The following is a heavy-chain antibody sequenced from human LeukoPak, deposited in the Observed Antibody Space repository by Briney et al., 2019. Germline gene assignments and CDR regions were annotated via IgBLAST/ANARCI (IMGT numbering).Heavy chain of an antibody. CDR3: ASFLKRNYYFDY. V-gene: IGHV4-61*02. CDR1: GGSISSGSYY. CDR2: MYTSGST. Sequence: SETLSLTCTVSGGSISSGSYYWSWIRQPAGQGLEYIGRMYTSGSTNYNPSLKSRVTISVDTSKNQFSLKLSSVTAADTAVYYCASFLKRNYYFDYWGQGTLVTVSS. D-gene: IGHD2/OR15-2a*01. J-gene: IGHJ4*02.